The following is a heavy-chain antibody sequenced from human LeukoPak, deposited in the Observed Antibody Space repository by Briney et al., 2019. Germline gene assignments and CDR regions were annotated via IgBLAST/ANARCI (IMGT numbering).Heavy chain of an antibody. CDR3: ARHLPPRPEAYSSTYYYYMDV. CDR1: GYSFTSYW. J-gene: IGHJ6*03. V-gene: IGHV5-51*01. Sequence: KSGESLKISCKGSGYSFTSYWIGWVRQMPGKGLEWMGIIYPGDSDTRYSPSFQGQVTISADKSISTAYLQWSSLKASDTAMYYCARHLPPRPEAYSSTYYYYMDVWGKGTTVTVSS. CDR2: IYPGDSDT. D-gene: IGHD6-13*01.